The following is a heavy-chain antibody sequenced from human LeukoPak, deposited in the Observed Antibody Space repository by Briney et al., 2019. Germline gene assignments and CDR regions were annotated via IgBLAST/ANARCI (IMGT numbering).Heavy chain of an antibody. CDR2: IYSSGST. CDR1: GDSLSSYY. D-gene: IGHD3-10*01. Sequence: SETLSPTCIVSGDSLSSYYWSWIRQPAGKGLEWIGSIYSSGSTYYNSSLKSRVIILIDTAKNHFSLNLSSVTAADTAVYYCARSDGYGLVGIWGQGTMVTVSS. J-gene: IGHJ3*02. V-gene: IGHV4-4*07. CDR3: ARSDGYGLVGI.